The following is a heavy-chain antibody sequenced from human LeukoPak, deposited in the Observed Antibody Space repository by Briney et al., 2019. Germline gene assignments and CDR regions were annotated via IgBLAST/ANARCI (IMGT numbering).Heavy chain of an antibody. CDR2: IYYSGST. CDR3: ARHSGSSWDYYFDS. J-gene: IGHJ4*02. Sequence: SETLSLTCTVPGGSISSYYWNWIRQPPGKGLEWIGYIYYSGSTNYNPSLKSRVTISVDTSRNQFSLKLSSVTAADTAVYYCARHSGSSWDYYFDSWGQGTLVTVSS. D-gene: IGHD6-13*01. CDR1: GGSISSYY. V-gene: IGHV4-59*01.